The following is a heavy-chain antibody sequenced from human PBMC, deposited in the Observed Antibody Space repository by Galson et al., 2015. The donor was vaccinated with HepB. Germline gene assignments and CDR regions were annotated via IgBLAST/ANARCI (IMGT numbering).Heavy chain of an antibody. V-gene: IGHV3-15*07. CDR1: GFTFSNAW. CDR3: TTDPVIAAAGYTQAFDY. D-gene: IGHD6-13*01. Sequence: SLRLSCAASGFTFSNAWMNWVRQAPGKRLEWVGRIKSKTDGETTDYAAPVKSRFTISRDDSKNTLYLQMNSLKTEDTAVYYCTTDPVIAAAGYTQAFDYWGQVTLVTVSS. J-gene: IGHJ4*02. CDR2: IKSKTDGETT.